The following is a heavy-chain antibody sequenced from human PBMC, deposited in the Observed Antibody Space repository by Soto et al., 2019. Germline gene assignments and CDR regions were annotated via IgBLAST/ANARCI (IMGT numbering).Heavy chain of an antibody. Sequence: GGSLRLSCAASGFTFSSYSMNWVRQAPGKGLEWVSYISSSSSTIYYADSVKGRFTISRDNAKNSLYLQMNSLRAEDTAVYYCARDPGGYCGGDCYPEYFQHWGQGTLVTVSS. CDR2: ISSSSSTI. J-gene: IGHJ1*01. D-gene: IGHD2-21*01. CDR3: ARDPGGYCGGDCYPEYFQH. CDR1: GFTFSSYS. V-gene: IGHV3-48*01.